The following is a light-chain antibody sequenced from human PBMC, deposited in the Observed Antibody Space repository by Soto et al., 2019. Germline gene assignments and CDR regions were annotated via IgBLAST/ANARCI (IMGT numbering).Light chain of an antibody. V-gene: IGLV2-14*01. Sequence: QSALTQPASVSGSPGQSITISCTGTSSDVGGYNYVSWYQQHPGKAPKLMIYEVSNRPSGVSNRFSGSKSGNTASLTISGLQAEDEADYNCSSYTSSLVVFGGGTKLTVL. CDR3: SSYTSSLVV. J-gene: IGLJ2*01. CDR1: SSDVGGYNY. CDR2: EVS.